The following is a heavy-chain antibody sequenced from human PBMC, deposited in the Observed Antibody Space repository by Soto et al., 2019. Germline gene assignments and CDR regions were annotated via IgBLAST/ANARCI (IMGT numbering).Heavy chain of an antibody. J-gene: IGHJ4*02. CDR2: IFYSGST. CDR1: GGSLSGYY. CDR3: ARAPGDYFDY. Sequence: SETLSLTCVFSGGSLSGYYWSLIRQPPGKGLEWIGYIFYSGSTYYNPSLKSRVTISVDTSKNQFSLKLSSVTAADTAVYYCARAPGDYFDYWGQGTLVTVSS. V-gene: IGHV4-59*06.